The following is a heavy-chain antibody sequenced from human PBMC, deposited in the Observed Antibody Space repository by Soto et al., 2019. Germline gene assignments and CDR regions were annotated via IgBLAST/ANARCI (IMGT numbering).Heavy chain of an antibody. CDR2: VNWNGGST. Sequence: EVELVESGGGVLRPGGSLRLSCAASGFTFDDDGMSWARQAPGKGLEWVSGVNWNGGSTGYADSVKGRFTISRDNAKNSLSLQMNSLRAEDTAFYYCVRGASLNFDYWGQGTLVTVSS. CDR3: VRGASLNFDY. V-gene: IGHV3-20*04. J-gene: IGHJ4*02. D-gene: IGHD1-26*01. CDR1: GFTFDDDG.